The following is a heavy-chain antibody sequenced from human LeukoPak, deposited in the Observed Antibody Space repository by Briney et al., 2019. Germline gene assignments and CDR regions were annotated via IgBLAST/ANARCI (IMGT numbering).Heavy chain of an antibody. CDR2: FSGSGGDT. CDR3: AGSYDSSGYPILGY. D-gene: IGHD3-22*01. J-gene: IGHJ4*02. CDR1: GFTFSSYA. V-gene: IGHV3-23*01. Sequence: GGPLRLSCAASGFTFSSYAMSWVRQAPGKGLEWVSAFSGSGGDTYYADSVKGRFTISRDNSKNTLYLQMNSLRAEDTAVYYCAGSYDSSGYPILGYWGQGTLVTVSS.